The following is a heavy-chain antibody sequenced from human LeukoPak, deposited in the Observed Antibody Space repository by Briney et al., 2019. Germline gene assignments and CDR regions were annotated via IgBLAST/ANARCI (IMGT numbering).Heavy chain of an antibody. CDR3: AKDLEPITIFGVVITQDAFDI. D-gene: IGHD3-3*01. CDR2: ISGSGGST. Sequence: GGSLRLSCAASGFTFSSYAMSWVRQAPGKGLEWVSGISGSGGSTYYADSVKGRFTISRDNSKNTLYLQMNSLRAEDTAVYYCAKDLEPITIFGVVITQDAFDIWGQGTMVTVSS. V-gene: IGHV3-23*01. CDR1: GFTFSSYA. J-gene: IGHJ3*02.